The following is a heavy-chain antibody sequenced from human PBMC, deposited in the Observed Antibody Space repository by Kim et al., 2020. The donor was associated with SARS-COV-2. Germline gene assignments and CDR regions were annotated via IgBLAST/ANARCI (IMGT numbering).Heavy chain of an antibody. Sequence: GGSLRLSCAASGFIFTQYYMTWIRQVPGKGLEWVSHISSSGTTMKYADSVKGRFTIFRDNAENSLYLQLSSLRAEDTAIYYCARYDRDVADAFDIWGQGTIVTVSS. J-gene: IGHJ3*02. V-gene: IGHV3-11*01. CDR2: ISSSGTTM. CDR3: ARYDRDVADAFDI. CDR1: GFIFTQYY. D-gene: IGHD1-1*01.